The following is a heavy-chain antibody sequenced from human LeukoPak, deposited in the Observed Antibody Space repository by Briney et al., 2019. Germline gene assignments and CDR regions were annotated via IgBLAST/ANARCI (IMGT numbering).Heavy chain of an antibody. V-gene: IGHV6-1*01. CDR1: GDSVSSNSAA. J-gene: IGHJ6*03. D-gene: IGHD6-19*01. CDR3: ARGRASSSGWYDVRFGRVDYYYYYMDV. Sequence: SQTLSLTCAISGDSVSSNSAAWNWIRQSPSRGLEWLGRTYYRSKWYNDYAVSVKSRITINPDTSKNQFSLQLNSVTPEDTAVYYCARGRASSSGWYDVRFGRVDYYYYYMDVWGKGTTVTVSS. CDR2: TYYRSKWYN.